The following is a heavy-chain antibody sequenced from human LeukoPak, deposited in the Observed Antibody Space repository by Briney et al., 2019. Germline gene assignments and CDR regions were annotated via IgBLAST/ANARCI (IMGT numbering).Heavy chain of an antibody. CDR1: GYTFTSYG. D-gene: IGHD2-2*01. V-gene: IGHV1-18*01. J-gene: IGHJ5*02. Sequence: ASVKVSCKASGYTFTSYGISWVRQAPGQGLEWMGWISAYNGNTNYAQKLQGRVTMTTDTSTSAAYMELRSLRSDDTAVYYCARAPLPAAAEVYWFDPWGQGTLVTVSS. CDR3: ARAPLPAAAEVYWFDP. CDR2: ISAYNGNT.